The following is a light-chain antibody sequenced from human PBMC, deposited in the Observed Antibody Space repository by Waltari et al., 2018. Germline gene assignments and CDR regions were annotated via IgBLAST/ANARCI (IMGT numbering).Light chain of an antibody. CDR3: AIWYSSAWV. CDR1: SGINVGTYR. Sequence: QPVLTQPTSLSASPGASARFPCTLHSGINVGTYRIYWYQQKPGSLPRYFLRFKSDSDKQQGSGVPSRFSGSKEPSTNAGLLLISGLQSEDEADYYCAIWYSSAWVFGGGTKLTVL. J-gene: IGLJ2*01. V-gene: IGLV5-39*01. CDR2: FKSDSDK.